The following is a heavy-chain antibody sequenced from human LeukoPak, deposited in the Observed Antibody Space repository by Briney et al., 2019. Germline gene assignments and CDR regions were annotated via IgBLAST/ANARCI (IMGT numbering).Heavy chain of an antibody. Sequence: SETLSLTCTVSGGSISSSSYSWGWIRQPPGKGLEWIGSIYYSGSTYYNPSLKSRVTISVDTSKNQFSLKLSSVTAADTAVYYCARFGRHSGYDAYWGQGTLVTVSS. V-gene: IGHV4-39*01. J-gene: IGHJ4*02. CDR1: GGSISSSSYS. D-gene: IGHD5-12*01. CDR2: IYYSGST. CDR3: ARFGRHSGYDAY.